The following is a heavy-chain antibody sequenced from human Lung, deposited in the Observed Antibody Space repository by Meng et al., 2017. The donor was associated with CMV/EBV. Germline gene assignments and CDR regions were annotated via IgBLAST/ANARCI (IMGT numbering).Heavy chain of an antibody. CDR1: GFTFSSYW. J-gene: IGHJ4*02. V-gene: IGHV3-74*01. CDR3: ARSYYYDSSGYYYPVDY. D-gene: IGHD3-22*01. CDR2: INSDGSST. Sequence: ESLKISXAASGFTFSSYWMHWVRQAPGKGLVWVSRINSDGSSTSYADSVKGRFTISRDNAKNTLYLQMNSLRAEDTAVYYCARSYYYDSSGYYYPVDYWGQGTLVTVSS.